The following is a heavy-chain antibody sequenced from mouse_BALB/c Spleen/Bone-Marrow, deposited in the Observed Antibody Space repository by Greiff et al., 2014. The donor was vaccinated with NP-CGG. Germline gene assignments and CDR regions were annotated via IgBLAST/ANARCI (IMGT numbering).Heavy chain of an antibody. CDR2: IDPANGNT. D-gene: IGHD1-1*01. Sequence: VQLQQPGAELVKPGASVKLSCTASGFNIKDTYMHWVKQRPEQGLEWIGRIDPANGNTKYDPKFQGKATITADTSSNTAYLQLSSLTSEDTAVDYCALYYYGSSGFAYWGQGTLVTVSA. CDR3: ALYYYGSSGFAY. CDR1: GFNIKDTY. J-gene: IGHJ3*01. V-gene: IGHV14-3*02.